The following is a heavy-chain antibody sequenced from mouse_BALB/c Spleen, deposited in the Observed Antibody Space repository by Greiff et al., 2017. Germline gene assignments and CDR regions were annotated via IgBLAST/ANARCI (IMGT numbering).Heavy chain of an antibody. CDR3: AREVRRDYYFDY. CDR1: GYAFSSYW. Sequence: QVQLKQSGAELVRPGSSVKISCKASGYAFSSYWMNWVKQRPGQGLEWIGQIYPGDGDTNYNGKFKGKATLTADKSSSTAYMQLSSLTSEDSAVYFCAREVRRDYYFDYWGQGTTLTVSS. CDR2: IYPGDGDT. D-gene: IGHD2-14*01. J-gene: IGHJ2*01. V-gene: IGHV1-80*01.